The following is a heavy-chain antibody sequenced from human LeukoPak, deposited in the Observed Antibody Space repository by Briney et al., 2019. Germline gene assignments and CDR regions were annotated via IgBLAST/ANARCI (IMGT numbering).Heavy chain of an antibody. CDR1: GFTFSSYA. J-gene: IGHJ4*02. CDR2: ISGSGGST. CDR3: AKDDGGEYHLFDS. V-gene: IGHV3-23*01. Sequence: GGSLRLSCAASGFTFSSYAMSWVRQAPGKGLEWVSAISGSGGSTYYADSVKGRFTTSRDNSKNTLYLQMNSLTVEDTAVYYCAKDDGGEYHLFDSWGQGTLVTVSS. D-gene: IGHD3-16*01.